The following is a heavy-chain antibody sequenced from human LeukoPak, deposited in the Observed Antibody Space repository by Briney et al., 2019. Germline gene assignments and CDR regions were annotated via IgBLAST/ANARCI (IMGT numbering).Heavy chain of an antibody. V-gene: IGHV4-31*03. Sequence: SETLSLTCTVPGGSISSGGYYWSWIRQHPGKGLEWIGYIYYSGSTYYNPSLKSRVTISVDTSKNQFSRKLSSVTAADTAVYYCARFPSGEVYNYYGMDVWGQGTTVTVSS. J-gene: IGHJ6*02. D-gene: IGHD3-10*01. CDR3: ARFPSGEVYNYYGMDV. CDR1: GGSISSGGYY. CDR2: IYYSGST.